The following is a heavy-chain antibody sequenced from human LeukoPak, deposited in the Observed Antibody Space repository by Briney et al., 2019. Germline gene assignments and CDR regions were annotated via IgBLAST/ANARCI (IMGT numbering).Heavy chain of an antibody. CDR2: IYPGDSDT. CDR1: GYSFTSYW. V-gene: IGHV5-51*01. Sequence: EESLKISCKGSGYSFTSYWIGWVRQMPGKGLEWMGIIYPGDSDTRYSPSFQGQVTISADKSISTAYLQWSSRKASDTAMYYCARSYDSSPFSLWYWGQGTLVTVSS. J-gene: IGHJ4*02. CDR3: ARSYDSSPFSLWY. D-gene: IGHD3-22*01.